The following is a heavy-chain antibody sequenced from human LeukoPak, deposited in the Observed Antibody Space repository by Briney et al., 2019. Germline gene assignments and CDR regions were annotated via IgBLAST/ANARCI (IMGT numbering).Heavy chain of an antibody. J-gene: IGHJ4*02. V-gene: IGHV4-4*02. Sequence: SETLSLTCTVSGGSISSSNWWSWVRQPPGKGLEWIGEIYHSGSTNYNPSLKSRVTISVDKSKNQFSLKLSSVTAADTAVYYCAREDSLYYYDSSGYYYYWGQGTLVTVSS. CDR2: IYHSGST. D-gene: IGHD3-22*01. CDR1: GGSISSSNW. CDR3: AREDSLYYYDSSGYYYY.